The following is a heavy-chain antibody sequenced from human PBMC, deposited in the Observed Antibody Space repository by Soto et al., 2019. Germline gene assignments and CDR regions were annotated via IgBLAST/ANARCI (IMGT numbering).Heavy chain of an antibody. CDR3: ARGGSSDWQVAFDF. Sequence: PSETLSLTCDVYGGSFTGYFWNWIRQSPGKGLEWIGKVNHNGRNNYNPSLKSRVTISLDMSKNQISLKLTSVTAPDTAVYYCARGGSSDWQVAFDFWGQGTMVTVSS. V-gene: IGHV4-34*01. J-gene: IGHJ3*01. D-gene: IGHD6-19*01. CDR1: GGSFTGYF. CDR2: VNHNGRN.